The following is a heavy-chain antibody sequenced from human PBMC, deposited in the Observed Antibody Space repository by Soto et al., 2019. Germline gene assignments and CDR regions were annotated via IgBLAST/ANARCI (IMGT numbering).Heavy chain of an antibody. V-gene: IGHV4-4*08. Sequence: PETLSLTCTISSGSISHYYWSWIRQPPGKGLEWIGCIQNSGDTKYNPSLKSRVTMSIDTSKNHFSLKLASVTSADTAVYYCASAGSTLSSLSWLAPWGPGAPVTVSS. CDR1: SGSISHYY. J-gene: IGHJ5*02. CDR3: ASAGSTLSSLSWLAP. CDR2: IQNSGDT. D-gene: IGHD1-1*01.